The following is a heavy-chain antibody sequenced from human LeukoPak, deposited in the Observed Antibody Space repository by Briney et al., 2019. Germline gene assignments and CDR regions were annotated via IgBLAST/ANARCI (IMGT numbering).Heavy chain of an antibody. CDR1: GFTFSSYW. V-gene: IGHV3-7*01. Sequence: GGSLRLSCAASGFTFSSYWMSWVRQAPGKGLEWVANIKQDGSEKYYVDSVKGRFTISRDNAKNSLYLQMNSLRAEDTAVYYCARVFASVWFNGYYYGMDVWGQGTTVTVSS. J-gene: IGHJ6*02. CDR3: ARVFASVWFNGYYYGMDV. D-gene: IGHD2-21*01. CDR2: IKQDGSEK.